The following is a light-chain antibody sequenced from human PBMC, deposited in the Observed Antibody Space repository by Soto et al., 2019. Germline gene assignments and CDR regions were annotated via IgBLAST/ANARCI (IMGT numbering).Light chain of an antibody. V-gene: IGKV1-39*01. CDR1: QSISSY. Sequence: DIQMTQSPSSLSASVGDRVTITCRASQSISSYLNWYQQKPGKAPKLLISAASSLQSGVPSRLSGSGSGTDFTLTISSLQPEDFATYYCQQSYSTPWTFGQGTKVEIK. CDR2: AAS. J-gene: IGKJ1*01. CDR3: QQSYSTPWT.